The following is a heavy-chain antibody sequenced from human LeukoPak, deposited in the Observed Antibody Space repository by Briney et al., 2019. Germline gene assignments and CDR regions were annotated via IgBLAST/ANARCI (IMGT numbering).Heavy chain of an antibody. CDR3: AREGSNSNYDYYYYYMDV. J-gene: IGHJ6*03. V-gene: IGHV3-30*02. CDR1: GFTFSSYA. D-gene: IGHD4-11*01. Sequence: GGSLRLSCAASGFTFSSYAMSWVRQAPGKGLEWVVFIRYDGSNKYYADSVKGRFTISRDNSKNTVYLHMSSLRAEDTAVYYCAREGSNSNYDYYYYYMDVWGKGATVTVSS. CDR2: IRYDGSNK.